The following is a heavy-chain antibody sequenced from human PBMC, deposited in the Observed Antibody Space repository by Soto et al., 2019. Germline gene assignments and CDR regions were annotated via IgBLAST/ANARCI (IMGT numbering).Heavy chain of an antibody. Sequence: EVQLVESGGGLVQPGGSLRLSCTASGFTFSRYWMSWVRQAPGKGLEWVANIKQAGSEKYYVESVKGRFTMSRDNTKNSLYLQMNGLRAEDTAVYYCVRDDTRRNNDFWSGHYTTDAFDIWGQGRMVTVSS. CDR2: IKQAGSEK. V-gene: IGHV3-7*01. D-gene: IGHD3-3*01. CDR1: GFTFSRYW. J-gene: IGHJ3*02. CDR3: VRDDTRRNNDFWSGHYTTDAFDI.